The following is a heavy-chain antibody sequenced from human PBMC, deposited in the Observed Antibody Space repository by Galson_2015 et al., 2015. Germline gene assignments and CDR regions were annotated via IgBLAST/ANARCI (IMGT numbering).Heavy chain of an antibody. D-gene: IGHD1-14*01. CDR2: ISYDGSNK. CDR3: AKMRLGRMAENGMDV. V-gene: IGHV3-30*18. J-gene: IGHJ6*02. CDR1: GFTFSSYG. Sequence: SLRLSCAASGFTFSSYGMHWVRQAPGKGLEWVAVISYDGSNKYYADSVKGRFTISRDNSKDTLYLQMNSLRAEDTAVYYCAKMRLGRMAENGMDVWGQGTTVTVSS.